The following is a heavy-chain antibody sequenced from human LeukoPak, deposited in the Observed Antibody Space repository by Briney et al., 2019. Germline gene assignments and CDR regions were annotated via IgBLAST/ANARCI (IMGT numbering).Heavy chain of an antibody. CDR3: AKDLYYYDSSGYFDY. CDR1: GFTFSSYG. V-gene: IGHV3-33*06. Sequence: GRSLRLSCAASGFTFSSYGMHWVRQAPGKGLEWVADIWYDGSNKYYADSVKGRFTISRDNSKNTLYLQMNSLRAEDTAVYYCAKDLYYYDSSGYFDYWGQGTLVTASS. D-gene: IGHD3-22*01. J-gene: IGHJ4*02. CDR2: IWYDGSNK.